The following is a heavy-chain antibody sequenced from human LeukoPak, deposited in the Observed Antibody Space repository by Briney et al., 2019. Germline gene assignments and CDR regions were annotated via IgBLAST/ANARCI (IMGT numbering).Heavy chain of an antibody. Sequence: GGSLRLSCAASGFTFSGYAMSWVRQAPGKGLEWVSAISGSGGSTYYADSVKGRFTISRDNSKNTLYLQMNSLRAEDTAVYYCAKGASDCSSTSCYRNWFDSWGQGTLVTVSS. J-gene: IGHJ5*01. CDR1: GFTFSGYA. D-gene: IGHD2-2*01. CDR2: ISGSGGST. CDR3: AKGASDCSSTSCYRNWFDS. V-gene: IGHV3-23*01.